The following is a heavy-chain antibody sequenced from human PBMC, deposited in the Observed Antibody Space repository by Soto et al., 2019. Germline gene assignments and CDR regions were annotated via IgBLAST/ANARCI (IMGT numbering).Heavy chain of an antibody. J-gene: IGHJ4*02. CDR2: INHSGST. D-gene: IGHD3-22*01. Sequence: SETLSLTCAVYGGSFSGYYWSWIRQPPGKGLEWIGEINHSGSTNYNPSLKSRVTISVDTSKNQFSRKLSSVTAADTAVYYCATWYYDRSGYYYGDYWGQETRVTVSS. CDR3: ATWYYDRSGYYYGDY. V-gene: IGHV4-34*01. CDR1: GGSFSGYY.